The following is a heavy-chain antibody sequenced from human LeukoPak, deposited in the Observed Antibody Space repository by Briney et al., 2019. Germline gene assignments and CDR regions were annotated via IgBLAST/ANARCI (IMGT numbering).Heavy chain of an antibody. CDR1: GFPLSSYG. CDR2: ISYEGSNK. V-gene: IGHV3-30*18. CDR3: AKDHNYSGSYRYYYYYMDF. J-gene: IGHJ6*03. D-gene: IGHD1-26*01. Sequence: GGSLRLSCAASGFPLSSYGMPWVRQAPGKGLGWVAVISYEGSNKTYAASVKGRFTISRDNSKNTLYLQMNSLRAEDTAVYYCAKDHNYSGSYRYYYYYMDFWGKGTTVTVSS.